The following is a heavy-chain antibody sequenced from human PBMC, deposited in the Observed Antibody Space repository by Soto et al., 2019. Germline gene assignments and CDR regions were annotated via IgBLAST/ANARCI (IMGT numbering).Heavy chain of an antibody. V-gene: IGHV3-30*18. CDR3: AKAAIVLMVYAQMDV. D-gene: IGHD2-8*01. CDR1: GFTFSSYG. Sequence: PGGSLRLSCAASGFTFSSYGMHWFRQAPGKGLEWVAVISYDGSNKYYADSVKGRFTISRDNSKNTLYLQMNSLRAEDTAVYYCAKAAIVLMVYAQMDVWGQGTTVTVSS. J-gene: IGHJ6*02. CDR2: ISYDGSNK.